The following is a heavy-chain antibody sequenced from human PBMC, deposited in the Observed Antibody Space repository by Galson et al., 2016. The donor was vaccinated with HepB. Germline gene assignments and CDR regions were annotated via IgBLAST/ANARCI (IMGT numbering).Heavy chain of an antibody. D-gene: IGHD4-23*01. J-gene: IGHJ5*02. CDR3: GRDHSVVLTTAYNWFDP. Sequence: SLRLSCAASGFAFGSHWMHWVRQVPGKGLVWVSRINSDGTISNYADSVKGRFTISRDNAKNTLYLQMNSLRVEDTAVYYCGRDHSVVLTTAYNWFDPWGQGTLVNVSS. CDR1: GFAFGSHW. V-gene: IGHV3-74*01. CDR2: INSDGTIS.